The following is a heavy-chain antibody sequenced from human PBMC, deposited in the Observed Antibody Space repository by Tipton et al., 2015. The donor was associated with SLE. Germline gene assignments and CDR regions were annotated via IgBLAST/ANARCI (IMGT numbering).Heavy chain of an antibody. CDR3: AKEVDSDIYYMDV. CDR1: GFTFSSYE. D-gene: IGHD3-9*01. CDR2: IGSDDRTI. Sequence: SLRLSCAASGFTFSSYEMNWVRQAPGKGLEWISYIGSDDRTIYYADSVKGRFTISRDNAKNSLYLQMNSLRAEDTAVYYCAKEVDSDIYYMDVWGKGTTVTVSS. J-gene: IGHJ6*03. V-gene: IGHV3-48*03.